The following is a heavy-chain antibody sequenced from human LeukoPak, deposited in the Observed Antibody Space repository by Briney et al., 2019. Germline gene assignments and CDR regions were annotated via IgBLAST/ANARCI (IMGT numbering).Heavy chain of an antibody. CDR3: TRGRDTYDYYYYYYMDV. CDR2: IRSKAYGGTT. D-gene: IGHD3-16*01. CDR1: GFTFGDYA. V-gene: IGHV3-49*04. J-gene: IGHJ6*03. Sequence: GGSLRLSCTASGFTFGDYAMGWVRQAPGKGLEWVGFIRSKAYGGTTEYAASVKGRFTISRDDSESIAYLQMNSLKTEDTAVYYCTRGRDTYDYYYYYYMDVWGKGTTVTVSS.